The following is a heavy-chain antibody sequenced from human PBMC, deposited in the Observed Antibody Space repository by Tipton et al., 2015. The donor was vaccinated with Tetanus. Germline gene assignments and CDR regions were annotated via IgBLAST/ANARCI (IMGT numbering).Heavy chain of an antibody. CDR3: ARVDFWSGYFSSDP. CDR1: GGSFSGYY. CDR2: INHSGST. Sequence: TLSLTCAVYGGSFSGYYWSWIRQPPGKGLEWIGEINHSGSTNYNPSLKSRVTISVDTSKNQFSLKLSSVTAADTAVYYCARVDFWSGYFSSDPWGRGTLVTVSS. V-gene: IGHV4-34*01. J-gene: IGHJ5*02. D-gene: IGHD3-3*01.